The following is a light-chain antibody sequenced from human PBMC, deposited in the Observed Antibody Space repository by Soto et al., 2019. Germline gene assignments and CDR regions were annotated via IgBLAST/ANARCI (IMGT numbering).Light chain of an antibody. Sequence: EVLMTQSPGTLSLSPGERATLSCRAGQSVASSYLAWCQQKPGQAPRLLIYGASSRATGIPDRFSGSGSGTDFTLTISRLEPEDFAVYYCHQYGSSSWTFGQGTKVDIK. CDR2: GAS. V-gene: IGKV3-20*01. CDR3: HQYGSSSWT. J-gene: IGKJ1*01. CDR1: QSVASSY.